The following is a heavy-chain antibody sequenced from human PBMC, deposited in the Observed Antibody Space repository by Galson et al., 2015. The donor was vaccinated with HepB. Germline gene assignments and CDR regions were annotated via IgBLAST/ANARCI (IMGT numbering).Heavy chain of an antibody. CDR2: IYSSGYT. CDR1: GGSISSGGYY. J-gene: IGHJ4*02. D-gene: IGHD4-17*01. CDR3: ARAFSDSGDSVPFDY. V-gene: IGHV4-61*08. Sequence: SETLSLTCTVSGGSISSGGYYWSWIRQHPGTGLEWIGYIYSSGYTNYNPSLKSRVTISVDASKKQFSLKLSSVTAADSAVYYCARAFSDSGDSVPFDYWGQGTLVTVSS.